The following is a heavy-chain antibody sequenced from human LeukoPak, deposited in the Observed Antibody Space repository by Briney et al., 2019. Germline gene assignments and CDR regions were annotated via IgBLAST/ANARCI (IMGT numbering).Heavy chain of an antibody. CDR3: ATGFLTGDKGDAFDI. J-gene: IGHJ3*02. CDR2: IRSEGSGGTA. V-gene: IGHV3-15*01. CDR1: GFTFSIAW. D-gene: IGHD7-27*01. Sequence: GGSLRLSCAASGFTFSIAWMTWVRQAPGKGLEWVGRIRSEGSGGTADFAAPVQGRFTISRDDSKNTLYLQMNSLRAEDTAVYYCATGFLTGDKGDAFDIWSQGTMVTVSS.